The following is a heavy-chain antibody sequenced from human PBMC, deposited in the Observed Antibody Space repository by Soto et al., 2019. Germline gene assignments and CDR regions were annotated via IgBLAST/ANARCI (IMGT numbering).Heavy chain of an antibody. Sequence: PSETLSLTCTVSGGSVSSGSYYWGWIRQPPGKGLEWIAYIYYSGSTNYNPSLKSRVTMSEDTSKNQFSLKVSSVTAADTAVYFCARGGGLTATFDYWGQGTLVTVSS. CDR2: IYYSGST. CDR1: GGSVSSGSYY. CDR3: ARGGGLTATFDY. D-gene: IGHD5-18*01. J-gene: IGHJ4*02. V-gene: IGHV4-61*01.